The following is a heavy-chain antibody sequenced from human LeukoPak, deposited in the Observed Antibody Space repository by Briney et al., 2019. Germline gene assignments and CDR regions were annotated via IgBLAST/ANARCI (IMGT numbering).Heavy chain of an antibody. J-gene: IGHJ4*02. CDR2: INPNSGGT. D-gene: IGHD3-3*01. CDR3: ARLPPTYYDFWSGSDYFDY. CDR1: GYTFTGYY. Sequence: GASVKVSCKASGYTFTGYYMHWVRQAPGQGLEWMGWINPNSGGTNYAQKFQGRVTMTWDTSISTAYMELSRLRSDDTAVYYCARLPPTYYDFWSGSDYFDYRGQGTLVTVSS. V-gene: IGHV1-2*02.